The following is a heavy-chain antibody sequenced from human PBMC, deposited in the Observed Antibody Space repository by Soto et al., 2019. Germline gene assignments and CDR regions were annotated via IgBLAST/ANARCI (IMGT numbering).Heavy chain of an antibody. V-gene: IGHV4-59*01. CDR1: GFSINNYY. CDR2: IYYSGST. Sequence: PSETLSLTCTFSGFSINNYYWSWIRQPPGKGLEWIGYIYYSGSTNYNPSLKSRVTMSVDTSKNQFSLKLTSVAAADTAVYYCARGLGYCGGGSCDYYYYYMDVWGKGTTVTVSS. J-gene: IGHJ6*03. CDR3: ARGLGYCGGGSCDYYYYYMDV. D-gene: IGHD2-15*01.